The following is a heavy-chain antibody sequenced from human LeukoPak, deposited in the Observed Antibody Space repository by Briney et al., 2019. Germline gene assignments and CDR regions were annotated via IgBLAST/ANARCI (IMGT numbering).Heavy chain of an antibody. J-gene: IGHJ4*02. CDR1: GYTLTELS. V-gene: IGHV1-24*01. CDR3: ATAVVRGVLLWFGELLF. CDR2: FDPEDGET. Sequence: ASVKVSCKVSGYTLTELSMHWVRQAPGKGLEWTGGFDPEDGETIYAQKFQGRVTMTEDTSTDTAYMELSSLRSEDTAVYYCATAVVRGVLLWFGELLFWGQGTLVTVSS. D-gene: IGHD3-10*01.